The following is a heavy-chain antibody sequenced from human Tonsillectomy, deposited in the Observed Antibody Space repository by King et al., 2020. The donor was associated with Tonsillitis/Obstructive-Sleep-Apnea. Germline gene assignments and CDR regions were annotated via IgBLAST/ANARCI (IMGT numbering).Heavy chain of an antibody. Sequence: VQLVDSGAEVKKPGESLRISCTGSGYSFTSYWISWVRQMPGKGLEWMGRIDPSHSYVNYSPSFQGPFTISANKSISTAYLQWSSLKASDTAMYYCARIVAKAMDSDHYYGMDVWGQGTTITVSS. CDR2: IDPSHSYV. V-gene: IGHV5-10-1*03. CDR3: ARIVAKAMDSDHYYGMDV. J-gene: IGHJ6*02. CDR1: GYSFTSYW. D-gene: IGHD5-18*01.